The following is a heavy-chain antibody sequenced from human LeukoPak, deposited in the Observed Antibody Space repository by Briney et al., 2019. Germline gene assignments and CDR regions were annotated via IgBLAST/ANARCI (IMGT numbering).Heavy chain of an antibody. CDR1: GGSFSGYY. CDR3: ARLGGWYALDY. D-gene: IGHD2-2*01. CDR2: INHSGST. J-gene: IGHJ4*02. V-gene: IGHV4-34*01. Sequence: SETLSLTCAVYGGSFSGYYWSWIRQPPGKGLEWIGEINHSGSTNHNPSLKSRVTISVDTSKNQFSLKLSSVTAADTAVYYCARLGGWYALDYWGQGTLVTVSS.